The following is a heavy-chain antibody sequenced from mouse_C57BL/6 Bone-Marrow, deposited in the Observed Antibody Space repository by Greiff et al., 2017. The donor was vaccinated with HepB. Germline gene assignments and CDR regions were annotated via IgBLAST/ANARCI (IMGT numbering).Heavy chain of an antibody. CDR1: GYTFTDYE. Sequence: VQLQESGAELVRPGASVTLSCKASGYTFTDYEMHWVKQTPVHGLEWIGAIDPETGGTAYNQKFKGKAILTADKSSSTAYMELRSLTSEDSAVYYCTRWYSNYFSDYWGQGTTLTVSS. J-gene: IGHJ2*01. D-gene: IGHD2-5*01. V-gene: IGHV1-15*01. CDR2: IDPETGGT. CDR3: TRWYSNYFSDY.